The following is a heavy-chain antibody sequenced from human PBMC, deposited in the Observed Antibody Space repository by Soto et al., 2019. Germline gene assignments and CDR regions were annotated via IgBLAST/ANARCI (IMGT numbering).Heavy chain of an antibody. D-gene: IGHD3-3*01. V-gene: IGHV3-74*01. CDR3: ARGGSGYYLTY. J-gene: IGHJ4*02. CDR1: GFTFSSDW. Sequence: GGSLRLSCAASGFTFSSDWMHWVRQAPGKGLVWDSRIKSDGSSTNYADSVKGRLTITRDNAKNTLFLQINSLRAEDTAVYYCARGGSGYYLTYWGQGTMVTVSS. CDR2: IKSDGSST.